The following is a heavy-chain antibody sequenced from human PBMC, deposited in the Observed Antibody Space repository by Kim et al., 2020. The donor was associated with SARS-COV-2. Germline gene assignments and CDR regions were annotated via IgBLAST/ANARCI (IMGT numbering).Heavy chain of an antibody. CDR1: GFTFSSYA. V-gene: IGHV3-23*01. CDR2: ISGSGGST. J-gene: IGHJ4*02. Sequence: GGSLRLSCAASGFTFSSYAMSWVRQAPGKGLEWVSAISGSGGSTYYADSVKGRFTISRDNSKNTLYLQMNSLRAEDTAVYYCARAGSWSSLWFGELSYWGQGTLVTVSS. CDR3: ARAGSWSSLWFGELSY. D-gene: IGHD3-10*01.